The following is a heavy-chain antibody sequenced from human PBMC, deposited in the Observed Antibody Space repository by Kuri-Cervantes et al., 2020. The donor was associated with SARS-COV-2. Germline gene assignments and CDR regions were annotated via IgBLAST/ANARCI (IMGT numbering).Heavy chain of an antibody. D-gene: IGHD3-3*01. CDR2: IYYSGST. J-gene: IGHJ6*01. CDR1: GGSISSSSYY. Sequence: SETLSLTCTVSGGSISSSSYYWGWIRQPPGKGLEWIGSIYYSGSTYYNPSLKSRVTISVDTSKNQFSLKLSSVTAADTAVYYCARDVAIFGVVILYYYYGMDVWGQGTTVTVGS. CDR3: ARDVAIFGVVILYYYYGMDV. V-gene: IGHV4-39*02.